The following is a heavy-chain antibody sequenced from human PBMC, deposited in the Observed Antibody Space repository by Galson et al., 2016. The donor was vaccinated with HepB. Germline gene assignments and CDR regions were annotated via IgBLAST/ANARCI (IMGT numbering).Heavy chain of an antibody. D-gene: IGHD1-26*01. CDR2: ISTYKGNT. J-gene: IGHJ4*02. CDR1: GYTFTSNG. V-gene: IGHV1-18*01. Sequence: SVKVSCKASGYTFTSNGVTWVRQAPGQGLEWMGWISTYKGNTNYAQKFQGRVTMTTDTSTSTAYMELRSLRSDDTAVYYCARVGVGGSPFDYWGQGTLVTVSS. CDR3: ARVGVGGSPFDY.